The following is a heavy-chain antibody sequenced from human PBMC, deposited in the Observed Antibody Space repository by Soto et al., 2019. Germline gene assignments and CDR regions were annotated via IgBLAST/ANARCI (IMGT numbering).Heavy chain of an antibody. CDR2: IYTSGST. V-gene: IGHV4-4*07. D-gene: IGHD1-26*01. J-gene: IGHJ4*02. CDR1: GGSISSYY. Sequence: TVSGGSISSYYWSWIRQPAGKGLEWIGRIYTSGSTNYNPPLKSRVTMSVDTSKNQFSLKLSSVTAADTAVYYCARLVVGATWYYFDYWGQGTLVTVSS. CDR3: ARLVVGATWYYFDY.